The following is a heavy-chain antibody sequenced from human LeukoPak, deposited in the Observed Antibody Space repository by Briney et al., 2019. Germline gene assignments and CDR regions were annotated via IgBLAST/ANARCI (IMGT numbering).Heavy chain of an antibody. J-gene: IGHJ3*02. CDR3: AKRATDDALDI. CDR2: ITYDGSNG. V-gene: IGHV3-30*18. Sequence: GRSLRLSCAASGFPFSSYGIHWLRQAPGKGLEWVAVITYDGSNGYFADSVKGRFTISRDNSRNTLSLQMNSLRTEDTAVYYCAKRATDDALDIWGRGTMVTVSS. D-gene: IGHD5-12*01. CDR1: GFPFSSYG.